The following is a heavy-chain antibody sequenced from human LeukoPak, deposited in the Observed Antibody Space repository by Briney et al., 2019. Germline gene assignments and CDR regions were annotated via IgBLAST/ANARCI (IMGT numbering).Heavy chain of an antibody. CDR2: IYFSGKT. CDR3: AREVVTGASGYYYYMDV. V-gene: IGHV4-39*02. CDR1: GGSINRSGYY. J-gene: IGHJ6*03. Sequence: SETLSLTCSVSGGSINRSGYYWGWIRQPPGKGLEWIGNIYFSGKTYYNPSLQSRVTISVDTSKNQFSLKVTSVTAADTAVYYRAREVVTGASGYYYYMDVWGKGTTVTVSS. D-gene: IGHD2-21*02.